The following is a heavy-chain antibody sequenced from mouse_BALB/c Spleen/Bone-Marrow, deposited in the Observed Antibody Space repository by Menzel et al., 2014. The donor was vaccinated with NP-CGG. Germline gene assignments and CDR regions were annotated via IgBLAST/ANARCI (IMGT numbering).Heavy chain of an antibody. CDR2: INPYNDGT. Sequence: EVKLMESGPELVKPAPSVNMSCKASGYTFTSYVMHWVKQKPGQGLEWIGYINPYNDGTKYNEKFKGRTTLTSDKSSSTAYMELTNLTSGDSAVYYCARYAYAMDYWGQGTSVTVSS. CDR1: GYTFTSYV. CDR3: ARYAYAMDY. D-gene: IGHD2-14*01. V-gene: IGHV1-14*01. J-gene: IGHJ4*01.